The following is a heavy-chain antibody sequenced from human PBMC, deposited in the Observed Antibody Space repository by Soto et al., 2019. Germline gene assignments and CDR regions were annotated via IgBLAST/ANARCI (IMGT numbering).Heavy chain of an antibody. Sequence: QVQLVQSGAEVKKPGASVKVSSKASGYTFTSYDINWVRQATGQGLEWMGWMNPNRGNTGYAQKFEGEVTMTRNTSISTGYMELSSLRSEETAVYYCARTYLSSRAYNCGSNRRYYFDYWGQGTLVTVSS. D-gene: IGHD3-10*01. CDR3: ARTYLSSRAYNCGSNRRYYFDY. J-gene: IGHJ4*02. CDR1: GYTFTSYD. CDR2: MNPNRGNT. V-gene: IGHV1-8*01.